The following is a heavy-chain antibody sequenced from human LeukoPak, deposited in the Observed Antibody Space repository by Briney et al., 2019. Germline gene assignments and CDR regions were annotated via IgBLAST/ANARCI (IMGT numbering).Heavy chain of an antibody. D-gene: IGHD3-22*01. CDR1: GFTFSSYA. CDR3: ASGGPVTTYYYDSSGYYYFDY. Sequence: PGRSLRLSCAASGFTFSSYAMHWVRQAPGKGLEWVAVISYDGSNKYYADSVKGRFTISRDNSKNTLYLQMSSLRAEDTAVYYCASGGPVTTYYYDSSGYYYFDYWGQGTLVTVSS. V-gene: IGHV3-30-3*01. J-gene: IGHJ4*02. CDR2: ISYDGSNK.